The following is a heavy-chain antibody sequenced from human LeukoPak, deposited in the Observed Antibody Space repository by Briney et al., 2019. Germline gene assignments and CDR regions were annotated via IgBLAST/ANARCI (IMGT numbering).Heavy chain of an antibody. D-gene: IGHD4-11*01. CDR1: GFTYSHYG. J-gene: IGHJ4*02. CDR3: AKDAQRGLDYSNSLEY. Sequence: GGSLRLSCAASGFTYSHYGMHWVRQAPGKGLEWVAVIWSDATEKYYGDAVKGRFTISRDNSRNTLYLQMNSLRVEDTAVYYCAKDAQRGLDYSNSLEYWGQGTLVTVSS. V-gene: IGHV3-33*06. CDR2: IWSDATEK.